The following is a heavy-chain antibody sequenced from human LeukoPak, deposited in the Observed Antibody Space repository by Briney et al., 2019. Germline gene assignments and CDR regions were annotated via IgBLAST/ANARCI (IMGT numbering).Heavy chain of an antibody. D-gene: IGHD3-22*01. CDR3: ARDSAYYYDSSGYHGGFDY. CDR2: TYYSGST. J-gene: IGHJ4*02. CDR1: GGSISSYY. Sequence: SETLSLTCTVSGGSISSYYWSWIRQPPGKGLEWIGYTYYSGSTNYNPSLKSRVTISVDTSKNQFSLKLSSVTAADTAVYYCARDSAYYYDSSGYHGGFDYWGQGTLVTVSS. V-gene: IGHV4-59*01.